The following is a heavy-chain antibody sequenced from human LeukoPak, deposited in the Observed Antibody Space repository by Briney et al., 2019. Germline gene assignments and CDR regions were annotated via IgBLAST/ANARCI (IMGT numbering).Heavy chain of an antibody. CDR1: GFTFSSFG. Sequence: GGTLRLSCAASGFTFSSFGMTWVRQAPGKGLEWVSAISDNGGSIFYADSVKGRFTISRDNAKKSLYLQMNSLRVEDTAVYYCARGSSNIAARNNWFDPWGQGTLVTVSS. V-gene: IGHV3-21*01. CDR2: ISDNGGSI. J-gene: IGHJ5*02. D-gene: IGHD6-6*01. CDR3: ARGSSNIAARNNWFDP.